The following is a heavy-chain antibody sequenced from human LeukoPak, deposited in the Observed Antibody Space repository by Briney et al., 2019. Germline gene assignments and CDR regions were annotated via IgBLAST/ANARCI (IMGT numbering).Heavy chain of an antibody. V-gene: IGHV1-18*01. CDR2: ISAYNGNT. Sequence: ASVKVSCKASGYTFTSYGISWVRQAPGQGLEWMGWISAYNGNTNYAQKLQGRVTMTTDTPTSTAYMELRSLRSDDTAVYYCARNPKSGSYYYYYMDVWGKGTTVTVSS. CDR1: GYTFTSYG. CDR3: ARNPKSGSYYYYYMDV. D-gene: IGHD1-26*01. J-gene: IGHJ6*03.